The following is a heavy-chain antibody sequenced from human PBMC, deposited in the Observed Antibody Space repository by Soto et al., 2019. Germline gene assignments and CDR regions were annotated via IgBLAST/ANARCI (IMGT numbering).Heavy chain of an antibody. CDR1: GGSVSSSSYY. CDR3: AGRRAGDYYFDY. Sequence: LSETLSLTCTVSGGSVSSSSYYWGWIRQPPGKGLEWIGTIYYTGSTSYSPSLKSRVTISVDTSKTQFSLNLKSVTAADTAVYYCAGRRAGDYYFDYWGQGTLVTVSS. D-gene: IGHD1-26*01. V-gene: IGHV4-39*01. CDR2: IYYTGST. J-gene: IGHJ4*02.